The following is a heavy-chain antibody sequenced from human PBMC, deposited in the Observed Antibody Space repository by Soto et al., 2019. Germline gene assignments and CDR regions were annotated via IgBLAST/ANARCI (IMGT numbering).Heavy chain of an antibody. CDR2: ISYDGSIK. CDR3: AKSPNFWSGYYPRSFRDSYYYYGMDV. D-gene: IGHD3-3*01. J-gene: IGHJ6*02. Sequence: QVQLVESGGGVVQPGRSLRLSCAASGFTFSSYGMHWVRQAPGKGLEWVAVISYDGSIKYYADSVKGRFTISRDNSKNKLYLKMNSLRAEDTAVYYSAKSPNFWSGYYPRSFRDSYYYYGMDVGGQGTTVTVSS. V-gene: IGHV3-30*18. CDR1: GFTFSSYG.